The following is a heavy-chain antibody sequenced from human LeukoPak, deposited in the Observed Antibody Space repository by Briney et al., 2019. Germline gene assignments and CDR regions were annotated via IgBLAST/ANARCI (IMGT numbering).Heavy chain of an antibody. D-gene: IGHD3-10*01. CDR3: ARLFVYGSGAEAFDY. CDR1: GFTFSSYE. J-gene: IGHJ4*02. CDR2: ISRSATTI. V-gene: IGHV3-48*03. Sequence: GGSLRLSCAASGFTFSSYEMNWVRRAPGKGLEWVSSISRSATTIYYADSVKGRFTISRDNAKNSLYLQMDSLRAEDTAVYYCARLFVYGSGAEAFDYWGQGALVTLSS.